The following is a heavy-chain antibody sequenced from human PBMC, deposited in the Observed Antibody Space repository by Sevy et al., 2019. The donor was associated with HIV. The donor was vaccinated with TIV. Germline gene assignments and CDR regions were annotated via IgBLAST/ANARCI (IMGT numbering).Heavy chain of an antibody. CDR3: AADPLGSSGSYFDY. CDR2: IVVGSDNR. D-gene: IGHD3-22*01. V-gene: IGHV1-58*01. J-gene: IGHJ4*02. Sequence: ASVKVSCKASGFTFSSSAVQWVRQARGQRLEWIGWIVVGSDNRNYAQKFQERVTITRDMSTSTVYMELSSLRSEDTAVYYCAADPLGSSGSYFDYCGQGTLVTVSS. CDR1: GFTFSSSA.